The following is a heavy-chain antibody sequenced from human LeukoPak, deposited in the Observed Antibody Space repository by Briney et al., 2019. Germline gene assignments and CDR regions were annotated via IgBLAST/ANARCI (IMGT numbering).Heavy chain of an antibody. CDR3: ATPYCSGISCLDVFDM. Sequence: PSETLSLTCSVSGVSISDGRYCWTWLRQHPGKGLEWIVYKYYSGSAKYNPSLKSRLTISVDPSKNQFSLQLRSVTAADTAMYYCATPYCSGISCLDVFDMWGQGTMVTVSS. D-gene: IGHD2-15*01. CDR2: KYYSGSA. V-gene: IGHV4-31*03. J-gene: IGHJ3*02. CDR1: GVSISDGRYC.